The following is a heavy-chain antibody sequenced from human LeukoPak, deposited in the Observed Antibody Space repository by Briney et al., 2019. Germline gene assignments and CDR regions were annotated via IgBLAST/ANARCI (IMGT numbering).Heavy chain of an antibody. CDR3: ARGGTTVTTSFLNWFDP. D-gene: IGHD4-17*01. J-gene: IGHJ5*02. V-gene: IGHV1-2*02. Sequence: PGASVKVSCKASGYTFIGYYIHWVRQAPGQGFEWMGWINPNSGGTNYAQKFQGRVTMTRDTSISTAYMELSRLRSDDTAVYYCARGGTTVTTSFLNWFDPWGQGTLVPVSS. CDR2: INPNSGGT. CDR1: GYTFIGYY.